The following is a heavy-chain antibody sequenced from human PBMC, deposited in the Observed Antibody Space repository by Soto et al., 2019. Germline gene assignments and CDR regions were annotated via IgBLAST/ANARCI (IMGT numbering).Heavy chain of an antibody. D-gene: IGHD1-26*01. Sequence: SETLSLTCAVYGGSFSGYYWSWIRQTPGKGLEWIGEINHNGGSNYDPSLNDRVSISLDTSKNQFTPRLTPVTSADTAVYYCARGTWDLRFDPWGQGTPVTVSS. J-gene: IGHJ5*02. CDR3: ARGTWDLRFDP. CDR2: INHNGGS. CDR1: GGSFSGYY. V-gene: IGHV4-34*01.